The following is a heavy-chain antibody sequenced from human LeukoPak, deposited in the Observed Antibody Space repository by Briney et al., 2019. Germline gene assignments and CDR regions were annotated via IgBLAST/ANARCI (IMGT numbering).Heavy chain of an antibody. Sequence: SETLSLTCTVSGGSISSYYWSWIRQPPGKGLEWIGYIYYSGSTNYNPSLKSRVTISVDTSKNQFSLKLSSVTAADTAVYYCARGQIVVVLFDYWGQGTLVTVSS. CDR2: IYYSGST. D-gene: IGHD3-22*01. CDR3: ARGQIVVVLFDY. J-gene: IGHJ4*02. CDR1: GGSISSYY. V-gene: IGHV4-59*12.